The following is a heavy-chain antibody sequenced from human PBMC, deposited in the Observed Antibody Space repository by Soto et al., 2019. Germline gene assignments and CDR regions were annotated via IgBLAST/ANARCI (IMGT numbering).Heavy chain of an antibody. CDR3: VRDGLVSSARYYFDY. Sequence: ASVKVSCKASGYTFADCYVHWVRQAPGQGLEWMGWINPKSGGTNIAQRFKGRVNMTRDMSISTVYMEMNRLKSDDTAVYYCVRDGLVSSARYYFDYWGQGTLVTVSS. CDR1: GYTFADCY. D-gene: IGHD6-13*01. CDR2: INPKSGGT. V-gene: IGHV1-2*02. J-gene: IGHJ4*02.